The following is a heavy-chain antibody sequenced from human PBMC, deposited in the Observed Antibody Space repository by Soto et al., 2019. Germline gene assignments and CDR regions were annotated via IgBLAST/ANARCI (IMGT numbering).Heavy chain of an antibody. CDR1: GYSITAGGYY. CDR3: ARSRLELRKLHAFDI. D-gene: IGHD1-7*01. J-gene: IGHJ3*02. CDR2: IYHSGST. Sequence: SETLSLTCFVSGYSITAGGYYWSLFLHHPGKGLEWIGCIYHSGSTYYNPSLRSRVTISGDRSKNQFSLKLSSVTAAETAVYYCARSRLELRKLHAFDIWGQGTMVTVSS. V-gene: IGHV4-30-2*01.